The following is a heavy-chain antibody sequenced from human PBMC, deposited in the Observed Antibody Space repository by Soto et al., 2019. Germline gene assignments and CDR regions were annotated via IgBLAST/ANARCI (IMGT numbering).Heavy chain of an antibody. D-gene: IGHD3-10*01. CDR3: ARGYFDSGHGYDL. CDR1: GHLFNNHW. Sequence: PGESLKISCKGPGHLFNNHWIGWVRQTPGKGLEWMGLIFTRDSETKTSPSFQGHVSFSVDNSINTVYLQWTSLKTTDTGIYFCARGYFDSGHGYDLWGQGTLVIVSS. J-gene: IGHJ5*02. V-gene: IGHV5-51*01. CDR2: IFTRDSET.